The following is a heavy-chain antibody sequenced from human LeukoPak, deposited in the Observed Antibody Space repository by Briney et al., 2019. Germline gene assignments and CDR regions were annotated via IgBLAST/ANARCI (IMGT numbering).Heavy chain of an antibody. V-gene: IGHV3-53*01. CDR1: GFTVSSNY. Sequence: PGGSLRLSCAASGFTVSSNYMSWVRQAPGKGLEWVSVIYSGGTTYYADSVKGRFTISRDNSKNTLYLQMNSLRAEDTAVYYCARDLGSSWGGGMDVWGKGTTVTVSS. D-gene: IGHD6-13*01. CDR2: IYSGGTT. CDR3: ARDLGSSWGGGMDV. J-gene: IGHJ6*04.